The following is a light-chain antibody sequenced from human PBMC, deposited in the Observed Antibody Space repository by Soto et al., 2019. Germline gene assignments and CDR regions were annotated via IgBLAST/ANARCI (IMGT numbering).Light chain of an antibody. CDR3: QQYGDSPQT. Sequence: EIVLTQSPGTLSVSPGERATLSCRASQSVSSNLAWYQQKPGQAPRLLIYDASTRATGIPDRFSASGSGTDFTLTISRLEPEDFAVYYCQQYGDSPQTFGQGTKVDIK. J-gene: IGKJ1*01. CDR2: DAS. CDR1: QSVSSN. V-gene: IGKV3-20*01.